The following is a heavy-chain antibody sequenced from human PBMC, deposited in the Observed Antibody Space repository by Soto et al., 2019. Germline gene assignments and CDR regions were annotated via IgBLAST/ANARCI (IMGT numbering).Heavy chain of an antibody. CDR2: IYYSGST. Sequence: QLQLQESGPGLVKPSETLSLTCTVSGCSISSSSYDWGWIRQPPGKGLEWIGTIYYSGSTYYNLSLMRRVAISVDTSKNHSSLKLSSVTAADTAGYYCARQGSGSYNAFDIWGQGTVVTVSS. D-gene: IGHD1-26*01. J-gene: IGHJ3*02. V-gene: IGHV4-39*01. CDR3: ARQGSGSYNAFDI. CDR1: GCSISSSSYD.